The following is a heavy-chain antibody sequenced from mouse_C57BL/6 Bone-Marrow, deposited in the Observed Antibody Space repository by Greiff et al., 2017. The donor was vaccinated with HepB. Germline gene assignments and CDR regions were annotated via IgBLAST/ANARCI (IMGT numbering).Heavy chain of an antibody. CDR3: ERHEYGYGFYWYFDV. V-gene: IGHV5-2*03. J-gene: IGHJ1*03. CDR1: EYEFPSHD. Sequence: EVKLVESGGGLVQPGESLKLSCESNEYEFPSHDMSWVRKTPEKRLELVAAINSDGGSTYYPDTMERRFIISRDNTKKTLYLQMSSLRSEDTALYYCERHEYGYGFYWYFDVWGTGTTVTVSS. D-gene: IGHD2-2*01. CDR2: INSDGGST.